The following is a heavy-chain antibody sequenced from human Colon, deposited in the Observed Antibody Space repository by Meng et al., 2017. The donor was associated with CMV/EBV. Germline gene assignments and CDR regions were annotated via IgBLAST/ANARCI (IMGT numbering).Heavy chain of an antibody. Sequence: GESLKISCEASGFTFSTCTMHCVRQAPGKGLVWVTIILYDGCTEYCADSVKGRFTISRDNSKNTLYLQMNRLTAEDTALYYCDGSDFWGQGTLVTVSS. CDR3: DGSDF. D-gene: IGHD6-25*01. J-gene: IGHJ4*02. V-gene: IGHV3-30-3*01. CDR2: ILYDGCTE. CDR1: GFTFSTCT.